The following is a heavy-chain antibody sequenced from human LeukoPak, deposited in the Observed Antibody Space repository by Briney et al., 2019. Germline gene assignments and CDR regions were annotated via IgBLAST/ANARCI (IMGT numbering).Heavy chain of an antibody. CDR3: ARVWHDYVWGSYRNWDY. V-gene: IGHV1-8*01. D-gene: IGHD3-16*02. CDR2: MNPNSGNT. CDR1: GYTFTSYD. Sequence: ASVKVSCKASGYTFTSYDINWVRQATGQGLEWMGWMNPNSGNTGYAQKFQGRVTMTRNTSISTAYVELSSLRSEDTAVYYCARVWHDYVWGSYRNWDYWGQGTLVTVSS. J-gene: IGHJ4*02.